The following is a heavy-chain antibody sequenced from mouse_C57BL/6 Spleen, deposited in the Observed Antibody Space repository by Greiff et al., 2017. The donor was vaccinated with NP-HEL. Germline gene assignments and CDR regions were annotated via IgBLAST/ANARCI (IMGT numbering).Heavy chain of an antibody. J-gene: IGHJ2*01. CDR1: GYTFTDYE. CDR3: TRWAYYYGSSYFDY. D-gene: IGHD1-1*01. V-gene: IGHV1-15*01. Sequence: QVQLQQSGAELVRPGASVTLSCKASGYTFTDYEMHWVKQTPVHGLEWIGAIDPETGGTAYNQKFKGKAILTADKSSSTAYMELRSLTSEDSAVYYCTRWAYYYGSSYFDYWGQGTTLTVSS. CDR2: IDPETGGT.